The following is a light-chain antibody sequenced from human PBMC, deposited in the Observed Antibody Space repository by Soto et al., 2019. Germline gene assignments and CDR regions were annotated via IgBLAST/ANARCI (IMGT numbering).Light chain of an antibody. V-gene: IGKV3-20*01. J-gene: IGKJ1*01. CDR3: HHYGSSLPRP. CDR2: GAF. CDR1: QSVTSSY. Sequence: EIVLTQSPGTLSLSPGERATLSCRASQSVTSSYLAWYQQKPGQAPRLLIYGAFSRATGIPDRFSGSGSGADFTLTISRLEPEDFAVYYCHHYGSSLPRPFRQGTKVEIK.